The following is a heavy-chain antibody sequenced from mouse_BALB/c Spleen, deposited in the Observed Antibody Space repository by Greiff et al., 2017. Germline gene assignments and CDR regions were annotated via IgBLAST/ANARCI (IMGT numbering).Heavy chain of an antibody. CDR2: ISYSGST. CDR1: GYSITSDYA. J-gene: IGHJ1*01. D-gene: IGHD2-2*01. Sequence: EVKLMESGPGLVKPSQSLSLTCTVTGYSITSDYAWNWIRQFPGNKLEWMGYISYSGSTSYNPSLKSRISITRDTSKNQFFLQLNSVTTEDTATYYCARSGGYDWYFDVWGAGTTVTVSS. V-gene: IGHV3-2*02. CDR3: ARSGGYDWYFDV.